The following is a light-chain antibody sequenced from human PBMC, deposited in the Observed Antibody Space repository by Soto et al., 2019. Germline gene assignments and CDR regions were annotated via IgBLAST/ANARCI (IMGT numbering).Light chain of an antibody. CDR3: QQYQSLPFT. V-gene: IGKV1-33*01. CDR1: QGISDY. J-gene: IGKJ3*01. Sequence: DIQMTQSPSSLSASVGDRVTITCQASQGISDYLNWYHQKPGKAPKFLIYDASYLETGVPSRFSGSGSGTDFTFTISSLQPEDIGTYYCQQYQSLPFTFGPGTTVDIK. CDR2: DAS.